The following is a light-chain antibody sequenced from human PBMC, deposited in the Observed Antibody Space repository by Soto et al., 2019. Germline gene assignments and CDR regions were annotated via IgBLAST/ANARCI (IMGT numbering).Light chain of an antibody. CDR3: QQTYSIPYT. V-gene: IGKV1-39*01. Sequence: DIQMTQSPSSLSASVGARVTITCRSSQTVSSCLNWYQQKPGKAPKLLIYAASSLQSGVPSRFRGSGSGTDFTLTISSLQHEDFATSSCQQTYSIPYTFGQGTKLEIK. CDR2: AAS. J-gene: IGKJ2*01. CDR1: QTVSSC.